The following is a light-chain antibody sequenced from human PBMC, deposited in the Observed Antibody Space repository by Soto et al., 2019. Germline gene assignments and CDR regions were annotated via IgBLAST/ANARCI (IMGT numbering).Light chain of an antibody. CDR2: TAS. CDR1: QSINTW. J-gene: IGKJ1*01. CDR3: QHHESYPRT. V-gene: IGKV1-5*03. Sequence: DIQMTQSPSTLSASVGDRVTITCRASQSINTWLAWYQQKPGKAPRLLTYTASTLKSGVPSGLRGSSSGTEVTLTISLLHPHDFAPYHCQHHESYPRTVDQGTKVEIK.